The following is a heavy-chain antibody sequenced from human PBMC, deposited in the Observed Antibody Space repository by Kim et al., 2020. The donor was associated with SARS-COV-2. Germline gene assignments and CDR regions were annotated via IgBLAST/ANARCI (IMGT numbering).Heavy chain of an antibody. J-gene: IGHJ4*02. CDR1: GFTFSSYW. V-gene: IGHV3-7*01. CDR3: ARRGPRWYSGSYSDY. D-gene: IGHD1-26*01. Sequence: GGSLRLSCAASGFTFSSYWMSWVRQAPGKGLEWVANIKQDGSEKYYVDSVKGRFTISRDNAKNSLYLQMNRLRAEDTAVYYCARRGPRWYSGSYSDYWGQGTLVTVSS. CDR2: IKQDGSEK.